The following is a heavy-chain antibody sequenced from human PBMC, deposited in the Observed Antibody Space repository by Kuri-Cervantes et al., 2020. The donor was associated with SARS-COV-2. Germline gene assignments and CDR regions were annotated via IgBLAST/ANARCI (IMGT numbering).Heavy chain of an antibody. CDR3: ARSYTAMDLRLLAYYYYGMDV. D-gene: IGHD5-18*01. CDR1: GFTFSSYW. J-gene: IGHJ6*02. CDR2: ISGSGGST. V-gene: IGHV3-23*01. Sequence: GESLKISCAASGFTFSSYWMSWVRQAPGKGLEWVSAISGSGGSTYYADSVKGRFTISRDNSKNTLYLQMNSLRAEDTAVYYCARSYTAMDLRLLAYYYYGMDVWGQGTTVTVSS.